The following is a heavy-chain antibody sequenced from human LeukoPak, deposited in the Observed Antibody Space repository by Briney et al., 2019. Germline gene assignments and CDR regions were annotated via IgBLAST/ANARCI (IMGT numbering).Heavy chain of an antibody. J-gene: IGHJ4*02. Sequence: GGSLRLSCAASGFTFSSYSMTWVRQAPGKGLEWVSSISSSSSYIYYADSVKGRFTISRDNAKNSLYLQMNSLRAEDTAVYYCARDIAVAEAFDYWGQGTLVTVSS. V-gene: IGHV3-21*01. CDR1: GFTFSSYS. CDR3: ARDIAVAEAFDY. CDR2: ISSSSSYI. D-gene: IGHD6-19*01.